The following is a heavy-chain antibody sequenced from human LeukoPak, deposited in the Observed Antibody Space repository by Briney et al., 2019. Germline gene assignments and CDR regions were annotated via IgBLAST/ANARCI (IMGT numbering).Heavy chain of an antibody. Sequence: ASVKVSCKASGGTFSSYAISWVRQAPGQGLEWMGGIIPIFGTANYAQKFQGRVTITTDESTSTAYMELSSLRSEDTAVYYCARDRDCTNGVCYISWFDPWGQGTLVTVSS. CDR3: ARDRDCTNGVCYISWFDP. J-gene: IGHJ5*02. V-gene: IGHV1-69*05. CDR1: GGTFSSYA. D-gene: IGHD2-8*01. CDR2: IIPIFGTA.